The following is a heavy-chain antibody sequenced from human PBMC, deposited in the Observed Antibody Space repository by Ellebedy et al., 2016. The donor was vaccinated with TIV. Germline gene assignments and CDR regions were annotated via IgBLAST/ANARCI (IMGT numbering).Heavy chain of an antibody. CDR3: ARHMVRTRLGMDV. CDR1: GDSINNYY. D-gene: IGHD3-10*01. V-gene: IGHV4-59*08. Sequence: MPSETLSLTCTVSGDSINNYYWTWLRRPPGKGLEWIGYIYYSGSTKYNPSLESRVTISVDTSKNQFSLKLRSVTAADTAVYYCARHMVRTRLGMDVWGQGTTVTVSS. J-gene: IGHJ6*02. CDR2: IYYSGST.